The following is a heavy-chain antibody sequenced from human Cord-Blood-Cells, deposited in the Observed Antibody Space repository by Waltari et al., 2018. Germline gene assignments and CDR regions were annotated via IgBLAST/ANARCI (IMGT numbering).Heavy chain of an antibody. Sequence: QVQLVQSGAAVKKPGSSVQVSCKASAGTFSSYAISWVRPAPGQGLEWMGGIIPIFGTANYAQKFQGRVTITADESTSTAYMELSSLRSEDTAVYYCARSMAATKNYYYGMDVWGQGTTVTVSS. CDR1: AGTFSSYA. D-gene: IGHD1-26*01. J-gene: IGHJ6*02. CDR3: ARSMAATKNYYYGMDV. CDR2: IIPIFGTA. V-gene: IGHV1-69*01.